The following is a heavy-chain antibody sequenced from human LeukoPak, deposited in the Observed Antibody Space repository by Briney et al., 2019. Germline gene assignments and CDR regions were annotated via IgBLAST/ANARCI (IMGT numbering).Heavy chain of an antibody. CDR3: TTDGALPLRFAFDI. V-gene: IGHV3-15*01. CDR2: IKSKTDGGTT. J-gene: IGHJ3*02. CDR1: GFTFSNAW. D-gene: IGHD1-26*01. Sequence: GGSLRLSCAASGFTFSNAWMSWVRQAPGKGLEWVGRIKSKTDGGTTDYAAPVKGRFTISRDDSKNTLYLQMNSLKTEDTAVYYCTTDGALPLRFAFDIWGQGTMVTVSS.